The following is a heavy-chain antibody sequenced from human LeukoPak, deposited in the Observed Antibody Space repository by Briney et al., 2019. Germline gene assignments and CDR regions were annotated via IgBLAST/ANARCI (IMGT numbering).Heavy chain of an antibody. V-gene: IGHV3-11*01. CDR2: ISSSGDTK. CDR3: ARARGSYSFDF. CDR1: GFTFSDYY. J-gene: IGHJ4*02. Sequence: GGSLRLSCAASGFTFSDYYMSWMRQAPGKGLDWVSYISSSGDTKYYADSVKGRFTISRDNAKDSLSLQMDSLTAEDTAVYYCARARGSYSFDFWGQGTLVTVSS. D-gene: IGHD3-10*01.